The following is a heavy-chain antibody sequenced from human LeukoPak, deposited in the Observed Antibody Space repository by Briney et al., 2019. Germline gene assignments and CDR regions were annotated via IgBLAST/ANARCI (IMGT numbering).Heavy chain of an antibody. D-gene: IGHD6-13*01. V-gene: IGHV1-18*01. CDR2: ISAYNGNT. CDR1: GYTFTSYG. Sequence: GASVKVSCKASGYTFTSYGISWVRQAPGQGLEWMGWISAYNGNTNYAQKLQGRVTMTTDTSTSTAYMELRSLRSDDTAVYYCARDRGGIAAAGHFDYWGQGTLVTVSS. J-gene: IGHJ4*02. CDR3: ARDRGGIAAAGHFDY.